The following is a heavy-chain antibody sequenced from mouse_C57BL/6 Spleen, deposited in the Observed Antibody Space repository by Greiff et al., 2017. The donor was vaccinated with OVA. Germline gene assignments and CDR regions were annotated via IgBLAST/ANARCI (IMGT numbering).Heavy chain of an antibody. V-gene: IGHV5-9-1*02. CDR3: TRDPPDYYGSSTWFAD. CDR1: GFTFSSYA. J-gene: IGHJ3*01. CDR2: ISSGGGYI. Sequence: EVKLVESGEGLVKPGGSLKLSCAASGFTFSSYAMSWVRQTPEKRLEWVAYISSGGGYIYYADTVKGRFTISRDNARNTLYLQMSSLKSEDTAMYYCTRDPPDYYGSSTWFADWGQGTLVTVSA. D-gene: IGHD1-1*01.